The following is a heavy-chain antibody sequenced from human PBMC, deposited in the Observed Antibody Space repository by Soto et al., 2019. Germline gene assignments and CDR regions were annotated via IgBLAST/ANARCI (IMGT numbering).Heavy chain of an antibody. CDR2: IYYSGST. J-gene: IGHJ5*02. CDR3: ARDSPITMVGPVQNWFDP. D-gene: IGHD3-10*01. CDR1: GGSISSGGYY. Sequence: QVQLQESGPGLVKPSETLSLTCTVSGGSISSGGYYWSWIRQHPGQGLEWIGYIYYSGSTYYNPYLKTRVTLSVDTSKNQFSLKLSSVTAADTAIYYCARDSPITMVGPVQNWFDPWGQGTLVTVSS. V-gene: IGHV4-31*03.